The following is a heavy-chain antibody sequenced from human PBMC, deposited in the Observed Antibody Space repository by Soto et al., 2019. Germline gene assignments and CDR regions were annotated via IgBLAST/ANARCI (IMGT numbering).Heavy chain of an antibody. J-gene: IGHJ4*02. CDR2: INGRSNYK. V-gene: IGHV3-21*06. Sequence: PGGSLRLSCTASGFTFSTYSMNWVRQAPGKGLEWVSSINGRSNYKYYADSVKGRFTISRDNAKNSLYLQMNSLRAEDTAVYYCAREDGVVGATSAFDYWGQGTLVTVSS. CDR3: AREDGVVGATSAFDY. CDR1: GFTFSTYS. D-gene: IGHD1-26*01.